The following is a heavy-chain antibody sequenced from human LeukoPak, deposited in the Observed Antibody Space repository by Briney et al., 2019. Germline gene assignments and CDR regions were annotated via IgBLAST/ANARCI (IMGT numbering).Heavy chain of an antibody. Sequence: PGGSLRLSRAASGFTFSSYAMSWVRQAPGKGLEWVSSISGSGAYTYYEDSVKGRFTISRDNSKNTLYLQMNSLRAEDTAVYYCAKYFASGSYYKLPHWGQGTLVTVSS. D-gene: IGHD3-10*01. J-gene: IGHJ1*01. CDR1: GFTFSSYA. V-gene: IGHV3-23*01. CDR3: AKYFASGSYYKLPH. CDR2: ISGSGAYT.